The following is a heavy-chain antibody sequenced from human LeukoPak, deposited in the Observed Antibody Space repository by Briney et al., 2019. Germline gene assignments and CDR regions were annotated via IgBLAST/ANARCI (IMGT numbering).Heavy chain of an antibody. J-gene: IGHJ4*02. V-gene: IGHV3-23*01. CDR3: AKDFEFGEYYFDY. CDR2: ISGSGGST. CDR1: GFTFSSYA. Sequence: PGGSLRLSCAASGFTFSSYAMSWVRQAPGKGLEWVSAISGSGGSTYYADSVKGRFTISRDNSKNTLYPQMNSLRAEDTAVYYCAKDFEFGEYYFDYWGQGTLVTVSS. D-gene: IGHD3-10*01.